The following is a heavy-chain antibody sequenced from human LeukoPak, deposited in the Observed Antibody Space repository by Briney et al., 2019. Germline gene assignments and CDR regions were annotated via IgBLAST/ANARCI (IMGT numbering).Heavy chain of an antibody. J-gene: IGHJ4*02. V-gene: IGHV3-30*02. CDR1: GFTFSTYG. D-gene: IGHD5-12*01. CDR2: ARFDGGNR. Sequence: HSGGSLRLSCAASGFTFSTYGMHWVRQAPGKGLEWVAFARFDGGNRYHADSVKGRFTISRDNSRNTLYLQMNSLRSEDTAVYFCAKDRRPYSGYDPFDHWGQGTLVTVSS. CDR3: AKDRRPYSGYDPFDH.